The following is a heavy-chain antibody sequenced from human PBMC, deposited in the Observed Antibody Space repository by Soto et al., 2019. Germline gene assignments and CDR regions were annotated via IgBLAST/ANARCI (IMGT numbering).Heavy chain of an antibody. D-gene: IGHD3-9*01. CDR2: IYYSGST. J-gene: IGHJ5*02. CDR3: ARDFEPSPGFDP. V-gene: IGHV4-59*01. CDR1: GGSISSYY. Sequence: SETLSLTCTVSGGSISSYYWSWIRQPPGKGLEWIGYIYYSGSTNYNPSLKSRVTISVDTYKNQFSLKLSSVTAADTAVYYCARDFEPSPGFDPWGQGTLVTVSS.